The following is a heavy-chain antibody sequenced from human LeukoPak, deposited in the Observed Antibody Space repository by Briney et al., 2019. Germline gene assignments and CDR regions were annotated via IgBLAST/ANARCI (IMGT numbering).Heavy chain of an antibody. V-gene: IGHV3-53*01. CDR1: GFIVRNYY. Sequence: GGSLRLSCAASGFIVRNYYLSWVRQAPGKGLEWVSVIYSGGSTYYADSVEGRFTISRDNSKNTVSLQMNSLRAVDTAVYYCAKDDGWVQYANWGQGTLVTVSS. CDR3: AKDDGWVQYAN. D-gene: IGHD5-24*01. CDR2: IYSGGST. J-gene: IGHJ4*02.